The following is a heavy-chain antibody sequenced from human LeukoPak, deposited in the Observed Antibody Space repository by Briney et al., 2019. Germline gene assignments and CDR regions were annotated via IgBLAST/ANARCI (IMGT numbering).Heavy chain of an antibody. CDR2: INHSGST. J-gene: IGHJ4*02. D-gene: IGHD5-18*01. CDR1: GGSISSYY. Sequence: SETLSLTCTVSGGSISSYYWSWIRQPPGKGLEWIGEINHSGSTNYNPSLKSRVTISVDTSKNQFSLKLSSVTAADTAVYYCARVPTARSAYYFDYWGQGTLVTVSA. CDR3: ARVPTARSAYYFDY. V-gene: IGHV4-34*01.